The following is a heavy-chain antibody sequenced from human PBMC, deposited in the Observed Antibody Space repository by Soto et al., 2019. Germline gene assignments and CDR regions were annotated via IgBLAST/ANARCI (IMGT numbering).Heavy chain of an antibody. J-gene: IGHJ6*03. CDR2: IIPILGIA. CDR3: ARDRKPDYDILTGYCPQYYYYMDV. CDR1: GGTFSSYT. Sequence: QVQLVQSGAEVKKPGSSVKVSCKASGGTFSSYTISWVRQAPGQGLEWMGRIIPILGIANYAQKFQGRVPITADKSTSTAYMELSSLRSEDTAVYYCARDRKPDYDILTGYCPQYYYYMDVRGKGTTVTVSS. V-gene: IGHV1-69*08. D-gene: IGHD3-9*01.